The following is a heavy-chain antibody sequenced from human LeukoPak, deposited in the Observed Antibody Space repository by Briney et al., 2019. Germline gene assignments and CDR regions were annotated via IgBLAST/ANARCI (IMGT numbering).Heavy chain of an antibody. V-gene: IGHV1-24*01. J-gene: IGHJ4*02. CDR1: GYTLTELS. CDR3: ATTWIQLWPTALDY. D-gene: IGHD5-18*01. Sequence: ASVKVSCKDSGYTLTELSMHWVRQAPGKGLEWMGGFDPEDGETIYAQKFQGRVTMTEDTSTDTAYMELSSLRSEDTAVYYCATTWIQLWPTALDYWGQGTLVTVSS. CDR2: FDPEDGET.